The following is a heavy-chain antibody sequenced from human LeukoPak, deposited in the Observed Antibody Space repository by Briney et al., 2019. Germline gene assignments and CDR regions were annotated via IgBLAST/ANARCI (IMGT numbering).Heavy chain of an antibody. CDR1: GYTFTGHY. D-gene: IGHD3-22*01. Sequence: ASVKVSCKASGYTFTGHYMHWVRQAPGQGLEWMGWINPNSGGTNYAQKFQGRVTMTRDTSISTAYMELSRLRSDDTAVYYCARDLWTYYYDSSGYYGFDYWGQGTLVTVSS. CDR2: INPNSGGT. J-gene: IGHJ4*02. V-gene: IGHV1-2*02. CDR3: ARDLWTYYYDSSGYYGFDY.